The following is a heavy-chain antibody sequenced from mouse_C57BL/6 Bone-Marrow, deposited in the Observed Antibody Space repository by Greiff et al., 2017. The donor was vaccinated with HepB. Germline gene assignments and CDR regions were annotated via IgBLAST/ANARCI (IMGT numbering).Heavy chain of an antibody. J-gene: IGHJ2*01. CDR3: AREGVVPYFDY. V-gene: IGHV1-61*01. Sequence: QVQLKQPGAELVRPGSSVKLSCKASGYTFTSYWMDWVKQRPGQGLEWIGNIYPYDSETHYNQKFKDKATLTVDKSSSTAYMQLSSLTSEDSAVYYCAREGVVPYFDYWGQGTTLTVSS. CDR2: IYPYDSET. CDR1: GYTFTSYW. D-gene: IGHD1-1*01.